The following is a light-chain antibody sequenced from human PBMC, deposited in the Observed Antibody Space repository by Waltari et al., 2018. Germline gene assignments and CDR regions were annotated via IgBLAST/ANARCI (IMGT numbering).Light chain of an antibody. CDR3: QQYFSTPFT. Sequence: DIVMTQSPDSLAVPLGERATINCKSSLTVLHNSNNKNYLAWYQQKPGQPPKLLFYWASARESGVPDRFSGRGSGTDFTLTISSLQAEDVAVYYCQQYFSTPFTFGQGTQVEIK. CDR2: WAS. J-gene: IGKJ1*01. CDR1: LTVLHNSNNKNY. V-gene: IGKV4-1*01.